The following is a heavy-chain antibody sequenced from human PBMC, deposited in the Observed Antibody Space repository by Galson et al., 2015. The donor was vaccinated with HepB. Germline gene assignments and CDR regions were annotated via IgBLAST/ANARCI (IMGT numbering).Heavy chain of an antibody. Sequence: SVKVSCKASGYTFTSYAMNWVRQAPGQGLEWVGWINTNTGNSAYAQGFTGRFVFSLGTTVSTAYLQISGLKAADTAVYYCARAGVVITTPVAYWGQGSLVTVSS. D-gene: IGHD3-22*01. CDR2: INTNTGNS. J-gene: IGHJ4*02. CDR1: GYTFTSYA. CDR3: ARAGVVITTPVAY. V-gene: IGHV7-4-1*02.